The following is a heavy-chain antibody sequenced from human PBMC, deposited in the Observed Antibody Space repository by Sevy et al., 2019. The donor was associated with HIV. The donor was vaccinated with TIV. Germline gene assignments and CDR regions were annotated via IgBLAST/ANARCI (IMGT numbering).Heavy chain of an antibody. D-gene: IGHD6-19*01. CDR1: GYSISSGYY. Sequence: SETLSLTCAVSGYSISSGYYWGWIRQPPGKGQEWIGSIYHSGSTYYNPSLKSRVTISVDTSKNQFSLKLSSVTAADTAVYYCARLQYNWFDPWGQGTLVTVSS. J-gene: IGHJ5*02. V-gene: IGHV4-38-2*01. CDR2: IYHSGST. CDR3: ARLQYNWFDP.